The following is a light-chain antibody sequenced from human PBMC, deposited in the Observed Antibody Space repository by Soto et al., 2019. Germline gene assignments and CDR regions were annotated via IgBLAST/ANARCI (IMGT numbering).Light chain of an antibody. V-gene: IGKV1-39*01. CDR3: QQNYGSPGT. CDR1: QSINIC. J-gene: IGKJ1*01. CDR2: GAN. Sequence: DIQMTQSPASRSTSAGDRVTITCRTSQSINICLNWYQQKVGEAPRLLIYGANSLQSGVPSRFSGSGSGTEFTLTISSLQPEDFATYYCQQNYGSPGTFGQGTKVDIK.